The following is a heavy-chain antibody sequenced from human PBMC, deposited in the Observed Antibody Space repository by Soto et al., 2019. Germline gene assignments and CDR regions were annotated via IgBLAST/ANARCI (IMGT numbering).Heavy chain of an antibody. CDR1: GFTFSSYV. Sequence: EVQLLESGGGXVQPGESLRXXXXXSGFTFSSYVMSWVRQAPGKGLEWVSVISGSDDSTYYADSVKGRFTISRDNSKNTLYLQMNSLRAEDTAVYYCAKRSSSSTFDYWGQGTLVTVSS. CDR2: ISGSDDST. D-gene: IGHD6-6*01. J-gene: IGHJ4*02. CDR3: AKRSSSSTFDY. V-gene: IGHV3-23*01.